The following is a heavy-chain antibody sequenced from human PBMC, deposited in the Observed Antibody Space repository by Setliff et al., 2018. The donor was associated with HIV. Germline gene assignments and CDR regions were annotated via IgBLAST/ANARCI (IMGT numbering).Heavy chain of an antibody. Sequence: PGGSLRLSCAASGFPFSSYEMNWVRQAPGKGLEWVSYISSSGSTIYYVDSVKGRFTISRDNAKNSLYLQMNSLRAEDTVMYYCARDWRHGYDLNFYYWGQGTLVTVSS. CDR2: ISSSGSTI. J-gene: IGHJ4*02. V-gene: IGHV3-48*03. D-gene: IGHD5-12*01. CDR1: GFPFSSYE. CDR3: ARDWRHGYDLNFYY.